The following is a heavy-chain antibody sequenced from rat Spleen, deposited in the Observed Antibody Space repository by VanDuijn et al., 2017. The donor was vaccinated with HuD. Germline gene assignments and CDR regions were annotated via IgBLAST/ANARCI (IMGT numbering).Heavy chain of an antibody. V-gene: IGHV5-31*01. CDR3: ARPFGYNGYWYFDF. CDR1: GFTFTNYW. D-gene: IGHD1-9*01. J-gene: IGHJ1*01. Sequence: EVQLVESGGGLVQPGRSLKLSCVASGFTFTNYWMTWIRQAPGKGLEWVATINYDGSSIYYRDTVKGRFTISRDNAKSTLYLQMDSLRSEDTATYYCARPFGYNGYWYFDFWGPGTMVTVSS. CDR2: INYDGSSI.